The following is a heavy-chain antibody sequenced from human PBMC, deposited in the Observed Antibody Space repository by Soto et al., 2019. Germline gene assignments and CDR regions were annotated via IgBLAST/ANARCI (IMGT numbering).Heavy chain of an antibody. CDR1: GYTFTNFG. CDR2: ISAYNGNT. J-gene: IGHJ4*02. V-gene: IGHV1-18*01. CDR3: SRGGTPIDY. Sequence: QVQLVQSGAEVKKPGASVKVSCKASGYTFTNFGISWVRQAPGQGLDWMGWISAYNGNTNDAQNSQGRVTMTTATPTSTAYMALRSLRADDTAVYYCSRGGTPIDYWCQGTLVTVSS.